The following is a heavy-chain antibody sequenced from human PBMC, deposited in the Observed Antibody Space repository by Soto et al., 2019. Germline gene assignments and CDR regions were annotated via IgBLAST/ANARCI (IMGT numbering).Heavy chain of an antibody. D-gene: IGHD3-10*01. J-gene: IGHJ3*02. CDR2: IYYSGST. CDR1: GGSISSGGYY. Sequence: SETLSLTCTVSGGSISSGGYYWSWIRQHPGKGLEWIGYIYYSGSTYYNPSLKSRVTISVDTSKNQFSLKLSSVTAADTAVYYCARDQPTNGINIVRGVTTSDDDFDIWGQGTMVTVSS. CDR3: ARDQPTNGINIVRGVTTSDDDFDI. V-gene: IGHV4-31*03.